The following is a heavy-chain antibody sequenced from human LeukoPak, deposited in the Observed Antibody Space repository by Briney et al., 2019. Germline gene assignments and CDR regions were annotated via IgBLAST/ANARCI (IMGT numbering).Heavy chain of an antibody. CDR3: ARSDIAAAGAPLGY. CDR1: GGSISSYY. J-gene: IGHJ4*02. Sequence: KSSETLSLTCTVSGGSISSYYWSWIRQPAGKGLEWIGRIYTSGSTNYNPSLKSRVTMSVDTSKNQFSLKLSSVTAADTAVYYCARSDIAAAGAPLGYWGQGTLVTVSS. D-gene: IGHD6-13*01. V-gene: IGHV4-4*07. CDR2: IYTSGST.